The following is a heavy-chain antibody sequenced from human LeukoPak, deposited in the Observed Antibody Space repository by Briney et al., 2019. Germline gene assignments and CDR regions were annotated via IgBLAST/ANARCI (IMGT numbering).Heavy chain of an antibody. Sequence: RASVKVSCKASGYTFTGYYIHWVRQAPGQGLEWMGWINPNSGGTNYAQKFQGRVTMTRDTSISTAYMELSRLRSDDTAVYYCARNIGYCSGGSCYSGLSGDWFDPWGQGTLVTVSS. J-gene: IGHJ5*02. CDR3: ARNIGYCSGGSCYSGLSGDWFDP. V-gene: IGHV1-2*02. CDR2: INPNSGGT. D-gene: IGHD2-15*01. CDR1: GYTFTGYY.